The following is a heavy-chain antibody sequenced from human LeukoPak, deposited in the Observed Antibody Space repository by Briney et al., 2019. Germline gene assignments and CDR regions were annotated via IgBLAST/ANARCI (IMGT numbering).Heavy chain of an antibody. CDR1: GGSISSSNW. Sequence: SETLSLTCAVSGGSISSSNWWSWVRQPPGKGLEWIGEIYHSGSTNYNPSLKSRVTISVDKSKNQFSLKLSSVTAADTAVYYCARDDYGDYIHLLNYYYYGMDVWGQGTTVTVSS. J-gene: IGHJ6*02. CDR3: ARDDYGDYIHLLNYYYYGMDV. D-gene: IGHD4-17*01. V-gene: IGHV4-4*02. CDR2: IYHSGST.